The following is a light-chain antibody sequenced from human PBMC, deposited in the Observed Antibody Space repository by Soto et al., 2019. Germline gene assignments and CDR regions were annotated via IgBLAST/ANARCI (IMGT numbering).Light chain of an antibody. V-gene: IGKV3-11*01. CDR3: QQRSNWPLT. CDR2: DAS. CDR1: QSVSSY. Sequence: EIVLTQSPATLSLSPGERATLSCRASQSVSSYLAWYQKKPSQAPMLLIYDASNRATGIPVSFSGSGSGTDFTLTISSLEPEDFAFYYCQQRSNWPLTFGGGTKVDIK. J-gene: IGKJ4*01.